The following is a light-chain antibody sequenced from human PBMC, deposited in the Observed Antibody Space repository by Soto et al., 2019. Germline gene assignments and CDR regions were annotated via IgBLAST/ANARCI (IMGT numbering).Light chain of an antibody. V-gene: IGLV2-8*01. Sequence: QSALTQPPSASGSPGQSVAISCTGTSSYVGGYNYVSWYQQHPGKAPKLMIYEVNKRPSGGPDRFSGSKSGNTASLTVSGLQAEDKADYYCSSYAGSSNVFGTGTKVTVL. CDR2: EVN. J-gene: IGLJ1*01. CDR1: SSYVGGYNY. CDR3: SSYAGSSNV.